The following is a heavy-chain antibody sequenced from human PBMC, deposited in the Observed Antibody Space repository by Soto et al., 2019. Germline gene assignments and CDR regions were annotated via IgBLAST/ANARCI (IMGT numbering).Heavy chain of an antibody. Sequence: VGSLRLSCAASGFTFSDRAMHWVRQAPGKGREWLAIIWSDGSEKFYAGSVKGRFTISRDNSKNTVYLQMNTLSAEDTAMYYCARALFPDVDIYAMDVWGQGTAVTVSS. CDR1: GFTFSDRA. CDR2: IWSDGSEK. CDR3: ARALFPDVDIYAMDV. J-gene: IGHJ6*02. V-gene: IGHV3-33*01. D-gene: IGHD2-2*03.